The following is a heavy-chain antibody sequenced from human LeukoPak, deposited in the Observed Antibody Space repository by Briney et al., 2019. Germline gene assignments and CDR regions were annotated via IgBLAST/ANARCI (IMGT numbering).Heavy chain of an antibody. D-gene: IGHD4-23*01. CDR3: ARVDYGGNSNWFDP. V-gene: IGHV4-38-2*02. J-gene: IGHJ5*02. Sequence: SETLSLTCTVSGYSISSGYYWGWIRQPPGKGLEWIGSIYHSGSTYYNPSLKSRVTISVDTSKNQFSLKLSSVTAADTAVYYCARVDYGGNSNWFDPWGQGTLVTVSS. CDR2: IYHSGST. CDR1: GYSISSGYY.